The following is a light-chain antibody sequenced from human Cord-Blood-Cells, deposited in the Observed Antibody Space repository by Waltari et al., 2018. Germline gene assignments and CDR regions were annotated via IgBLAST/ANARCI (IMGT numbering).Light chain of an antibody. Sequence: DIQMTQSPSSPSASVGDRVTITCQASQDISNYLNWYQQKPGKAPKLLIYDASNLETGVPSRFSGSGSGTDFTFTISSLQPEDIATYYCQQYDNLPTFGGGTKVEIK. V-gene: IGKV1-33*01. CDR1: QDISNY. CDR3: QQYDNLPT. J-gene: IGKJ4*01. CDR2: DAS.